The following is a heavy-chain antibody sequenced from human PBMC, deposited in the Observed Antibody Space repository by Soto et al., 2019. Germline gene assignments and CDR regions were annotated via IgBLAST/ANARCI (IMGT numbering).Heavy chain of an antibody. V-gene: IGHV3-48*02. Sequence: WGSLRLSCVVSGFTLSHYGMNFFRQAPGKWLEWISYIGSTGTTTYYADSVKGRFTISRDYAKNSLYLQMNSLRDVDTAVYYCARVRVMSEIYGMDVWGHGTTVTVSS. CDR2: IGSTGTTT. CDR3: ARVRVMSEIYGMDV. J-gene: IGHJ6*02. D-gene: IGHD2-21*01. CDR1: GFTLSHYG.